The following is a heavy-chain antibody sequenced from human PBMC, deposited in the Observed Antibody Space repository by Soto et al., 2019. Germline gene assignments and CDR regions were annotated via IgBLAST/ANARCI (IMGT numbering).Heavy chain of an antibody. V-gene: IGHV4-31*03. Sequence: QVQLQESGPGLVKPSQTLSLTCTVSGGSISSGGYYWSWIRQHPGKGLEWIGYIYYSGSTYYNPSLKSRVTITVDTSKNHFSLRLSSVTAADTAVYYCASNSRSLQLGLDYWGQGTLVTVSS. D-gene: IGHD5-12*01. CDR2: IYYSGST. CDR3: ASNSRSLQLGLDY. J-gene: IGHJ4*02. CDR1: GGSISSGGYY.